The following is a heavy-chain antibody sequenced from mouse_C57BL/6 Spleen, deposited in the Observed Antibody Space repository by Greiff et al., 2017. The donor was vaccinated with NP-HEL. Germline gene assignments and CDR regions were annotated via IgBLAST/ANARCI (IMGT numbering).Heavy chain of an antibody. D-gene: IGHD1-1*01. CDR2: INPSNGGT. V-gene: IGHV1-53*01. CDR1: GYTFTSYW. J-gene: IGHJ1*03. Sequence: QVQLQQPGTELVKPGASVKLSCKASGYTFTSYWMHWVKQRPGQGLEWIGNINPSNGGTNYNEKFKGKATLTADKSSSTAYMQLSSLTSEDSAVYDCARGYYGSSWGYFDDWGTGTTVTVSS. CDR3: ARGYYGSSWGYFDD.